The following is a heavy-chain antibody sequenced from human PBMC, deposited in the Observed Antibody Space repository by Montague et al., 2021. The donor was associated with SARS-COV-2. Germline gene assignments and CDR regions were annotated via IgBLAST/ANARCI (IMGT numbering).Heavy chain of an antibody. CDR2: IHTSGST. J-gene: IGHJ6*02. V-gene: IGHV4-4*07. CDR3: ASGKYYDFWSGYYSHDYVSGMDV. Sequence: SETLSLTCTVSGGSTSSYYWSWIRQSAGKGLEWIGRIHTSGSTDXNPSLNSRVTMSVDTSKNQFSLKLSSATAADTAVYYCASGKYYDFWSGYYSHDYVSGMDVWGQGTTVTVS. CDR1: GGSTSSYY. D-gene: IGHD3-3*01.